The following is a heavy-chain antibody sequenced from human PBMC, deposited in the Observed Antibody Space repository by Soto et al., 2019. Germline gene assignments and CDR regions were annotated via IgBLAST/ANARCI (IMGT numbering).Heavy chain of an antibody. CDR1: GFTFSSYA. CDR2: ISSNGDST. CDR3: ARGGLRYFDWLFPGDDAFDI. J-gene: IGHJ3*02. V-gene: IGHV3-64*01. Sequence: EVQLVESGGGLVQPGGSLRLSCAASGFTFSSYAMHWVRQAPGKGLEYVSAISSNGDSTYYANSVKGRFTISRDNSKNTLYLQMGSLRAEDMAVYYCARGGLRYFDWLFPGDDAFDIWGQGTMVTVSS. D-gene: IGHD3-9*01.